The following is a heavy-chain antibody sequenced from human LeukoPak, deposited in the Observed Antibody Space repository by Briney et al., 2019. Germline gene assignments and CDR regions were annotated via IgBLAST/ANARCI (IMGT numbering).Heavy chain of an antibody. Sequence: KSSETLSLTCTVSGGSISSSSYYWGWIRQPPGKGLEWIGSIYYSGSTYHNPSLKSRVTISVDTSKNQFSLKLSSVTAADTAVYYCARILEWLFYVDYWGQGTLVTVSS. D-gene: IGHD3-3*01. V-gene: IGHV4-39*01. J-gene: IGHJ4*02. CDR1: GGSISSSSYY. CDR2: IYYSGST. CDR3: ARILEWLFYVDY.